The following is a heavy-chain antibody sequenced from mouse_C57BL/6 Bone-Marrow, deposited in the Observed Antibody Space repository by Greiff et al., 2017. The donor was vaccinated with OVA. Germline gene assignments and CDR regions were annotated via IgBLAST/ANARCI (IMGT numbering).Heavy chain of an antibody. J-gene: IGHJ3*01. D-gene: IGHD2-5*01. CDR2: INPYNGGT. CDR1: GYTFTDYY. V-gene: IGHV1-19*01. Sequence: EVQLQQSGPVLVKPGASVKMSCKASGYTFTDYYMNWVKQSHGKSLEWIGVINPYNGGTSYNQKFKGKATLTVDKSSSTAYMELNSLTSEDSAVYYGARHYSNYVKAWFAYWGQGTLVTVSA. CDR3: ARHYSNYVKAWFAY.